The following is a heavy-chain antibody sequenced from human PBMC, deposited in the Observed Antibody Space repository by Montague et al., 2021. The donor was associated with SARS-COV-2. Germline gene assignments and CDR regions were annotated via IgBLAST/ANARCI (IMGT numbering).Heavy chain of an antibody. CDR2: IYYSGST. Sequence: TLSLTCTVSGGSISSGGYYWSWIRQRPGKGLEWIAYIYYSGSTYYNPSLKSRVSISVDTSKNQFSLKLSSVTAADTAVYYCARARTRFSLIVVVMDTCDIWGQGTMVTVSS. J-gene: IGHJ3*02. CDR1: GGSISSGGYY. D-gene: IGHD3-22*01. CDR3: ARARTRFSLIVVVMDTCDI. V-gene: IGHV4-31*03.